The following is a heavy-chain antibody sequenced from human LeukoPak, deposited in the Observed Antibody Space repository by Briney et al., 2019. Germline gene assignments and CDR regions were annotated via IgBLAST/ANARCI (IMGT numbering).Heavy chain of an antibody. V-gene: IGHV4-34*01. Sequence: SETLSLTCAVYGGSFSGYYWSWIRQPPGKGLEWIGEINHSGSTNYNPPLKSRVTISVDTSKNQFSLKLSSVTAADTAVYYCARGHRPIVHRLFYFDYWGQGTLVTVSS. CDR2: INHSGST. CDR3: ARGHRPIVHRLFYFDY. J-gene: IGHJ4*02. CDR1: GGSFSGYY. D-gene: IGHD6-25*01.